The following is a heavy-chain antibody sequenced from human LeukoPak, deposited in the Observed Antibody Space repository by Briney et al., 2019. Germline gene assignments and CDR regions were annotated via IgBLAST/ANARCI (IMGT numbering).Heavy chain of an antibody. V-gene: IGHV3-9*01. CDR1: GFTFDDCA. CDR3: AKGGSGYYYPYFDY. CDR2: ISWNSGSI. Sequence: GGSLRLSCAASGFTFDDCAMHWVRQAPGKGLEWVSGISWNSGSIGYADSVKGRFTISRDNAKNSLYLQMNSLRAEDTALYYFAKGGSGYYYPYFDYWGQGRLLTVSS. D-gene: IGHD3-22*01. J-gene: IGHJ4*02.